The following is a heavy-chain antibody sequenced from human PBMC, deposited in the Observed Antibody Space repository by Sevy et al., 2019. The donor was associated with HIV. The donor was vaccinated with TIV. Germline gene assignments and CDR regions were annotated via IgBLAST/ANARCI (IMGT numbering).Heavy chain of an antibody. CDR2: IVVGSGNT. D-gene: IGHD2-15*01. CDR3: AAESTRVAGGGGRFDAFDI. J-gene: IGHJ3*02. CDR1: GFTFTSSA. Sequence: ASVKVSCKASGFTFTSSAMQWVRQARGQRLEWIGWIVVGSGNTNYAQKFQERVTITRDMSRSTAYMELSSLRSEDTAVYYCAAESTRVAGGGGRFDAFDIWGQGTMVTVSS. V-gene: IGHV1-58*02.